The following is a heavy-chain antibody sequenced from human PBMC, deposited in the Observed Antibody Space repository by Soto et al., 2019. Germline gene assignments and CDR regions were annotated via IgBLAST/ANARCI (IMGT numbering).Heavy chain of an antibody. Sequence: SETLSLTCTVSGGSISTSNWWTWVRQPPGKGLEWIGERFHSGSTTYNPSLKSRVTISLDKSTNQFSLKLNSVTAADTAIYYCARINGHTIYFDYWGQGVLVTVSS. CDR2: RFHSGST. D-gene: IGHD2-21*01. CDR1: GGSISTSNW. J-gene: IGHJ4*02. V-gene: IGHV4-4*02. CDR3: ARINGHTIYFDY.